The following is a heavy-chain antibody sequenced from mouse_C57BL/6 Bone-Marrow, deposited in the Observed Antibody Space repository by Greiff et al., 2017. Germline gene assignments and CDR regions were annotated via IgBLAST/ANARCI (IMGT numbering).Heavy chain of an antibody. CDR1: GYSFTDYN. Sequence: EVQLQQPGPELVKPGASVKISCKASGYSFTDYNMNWVKQSNGKSLEWIGVINPNYGTTSYNQKFKGKATLTVDQSSSTAYMQLNSLTSEDSAVYYCARSNYYGTLYYFDDWGQGTTLTVSS. J-gene: IGHJ2*01. D-gene: IGHD1-1*01. CDR2: INPNYGTT. CDR3: ARSNYYGTLYYFDD. V-gene: IGHV1-39*01.